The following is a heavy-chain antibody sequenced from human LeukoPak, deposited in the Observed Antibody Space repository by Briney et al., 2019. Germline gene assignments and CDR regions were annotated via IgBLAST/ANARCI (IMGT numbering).Heavy chain of an antibody. CDR3: ARAGAGYSGSCYDY. Sequence: GGSLRLSCAASGFTFSSYNMNWVRQAPGKGLEWVSYISSSSSPIFYADSVKGRFTISRDNAKNSLYLQMNSLRDEDTAVYYCARAGAGYSGSCYDYWGQGTLVTVSS. CDR1: GFTFSSYN. CDR2: ISSSSSPI. V-gene: IGHV3-48*02. J-gene: IGHJ4*02. D-gene: IGHD1-26*01.